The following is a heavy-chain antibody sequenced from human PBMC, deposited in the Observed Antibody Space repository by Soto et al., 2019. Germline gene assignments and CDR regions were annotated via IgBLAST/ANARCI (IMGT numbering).Heavy chain of an antibody. J-gene: IGHJ6*03. CDR3: ARDEIAAAGYYYYYMDV. CDR2: IIPILGIA. V-gene: IGHV1-69*04. Sequence: GASVKVSCKASGGTFSSYTISWVRQAPGQGLEWMGRIIPILGIANYAQKFQGRVTITADKSTSTAYMELSSLRSEDTAVYYCARDEIAAAGYYYYYMDVWGKGTTVTVSS. CDR1: GGTFSSYT. D-gene: IGHD6-13*01.